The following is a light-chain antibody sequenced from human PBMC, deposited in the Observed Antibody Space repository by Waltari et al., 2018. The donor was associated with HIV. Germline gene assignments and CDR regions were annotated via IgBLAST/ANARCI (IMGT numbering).Light chain of an antibody. V-gene: IGLV2-14*01. CDR2: DVS. Sequence: QSALTQPASVSASPGQSITTSFTGTTSDAGGQHHVSWYQQHPGKAPKLLIYDVSNRPSGVSNRFSGSNSGNTASLTISGLQAEDEADYYCSSYTRSSTLFGGGTKLTVL. CDR3: SSYTRSSTL. J-gene: IGLJ2*01. CDR1: TSDAGGQHH.